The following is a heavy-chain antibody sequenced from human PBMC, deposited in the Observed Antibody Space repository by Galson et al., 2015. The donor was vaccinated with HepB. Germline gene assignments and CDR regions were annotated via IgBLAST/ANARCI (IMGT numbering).Heavy chain of an antibody. D-gene: IGHD6-19*01. V-gene: IGHV3-30-3*01. Sequence: SLRLSCAASGFSFSTYSMHWVRQAPGKGLEWLTVISSDATNEYYVDSVKGRFTISRDNSKNTLYLQMNSLRPEDTAVYYCVRGRQLLAPHPWDYWRQGTLVTVSS. CDR1: GFSFSTYS. J-gene: IGHJ4*02. CDR2: ISSDATNE. CDR3: VRGRQLLAPHPWDY.